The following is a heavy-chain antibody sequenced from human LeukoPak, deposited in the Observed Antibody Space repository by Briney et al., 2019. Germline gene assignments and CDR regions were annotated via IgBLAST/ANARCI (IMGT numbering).Heavy chain of an antibody. J-gene: IGHJ6*03. CDR3: ARGRNIAARWHYYYMDV. CDR2: INPNSGVT. CDR1: GYTFTGYY. Sequence: ASVKVSCKASGYTFTGYYLHWVRQTPGQGLEWLGWINPNSGVTNYTQKFQGRVTITRNTSISTAYMELSSLRSEDTAVYYCARGRNIAARWHYYYMDVWGKGTTVTVSS. D-gene: IGHD6-6*01. V-gene: IGHV1-2*02.